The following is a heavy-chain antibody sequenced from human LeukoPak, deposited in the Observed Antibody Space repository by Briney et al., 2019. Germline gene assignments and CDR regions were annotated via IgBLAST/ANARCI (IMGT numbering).Heavy chain of an antibody. V-gene: IGHV3-48*04. CDR2: ISSSGSTI. Sequence: GGSLRLSCAASGFTFSSYAMSWVRQAPGKGLEWVSYISSSGSTIYYADSVKGRFTISRDNAKNSLYLQMNSLRAEDTAVYYCARVSRYYYDSSGLDYWGQGTLVTVSS. J-gene: IGHJ4*02. D-gene: IGHD3-22*01. CDR3: ARVSRYYYDSSGLDY. CDR1: GFTFSSYA.